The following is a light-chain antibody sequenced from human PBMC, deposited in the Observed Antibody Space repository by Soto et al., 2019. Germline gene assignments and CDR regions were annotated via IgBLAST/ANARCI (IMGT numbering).Light chain of an antibody. CDR2: EVS. J-gene: IGLJ2*01. Sequence: QSVLTQPPSASGSPGQSVTISCTGTSSDVGGYNYVSWYQQHPGKAPKLMIYEVSKRPSGVPDRFSGSKSGNAASLTVSGLQAEDDADYYCSSYAGRNNAVVFGGGTKLTVL. V-gene: IGLV2-8*01. CDR3: SSYAGRNNAVV. CDR1: SSDVGGYNY.